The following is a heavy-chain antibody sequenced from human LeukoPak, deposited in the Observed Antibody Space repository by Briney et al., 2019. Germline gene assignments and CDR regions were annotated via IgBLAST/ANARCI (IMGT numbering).Heavy chain of an antibody. CDR1: EYTFTSYY. D-gene: IGHD7-27*01. J-gene: IGHJ3*02. CDR2: INPSGGST. Sequence: ASVKVSCKASEYTFTSYYMHWVRQAPGQGLEWMGIINPSGGSTSYAQKFQDRVTMTRDTSTSTVYMELSSLRSEDTAVYYCARDSLTGEAFDIWGQGTMVTVSS. CDR3: ARDSLTGEAFDI. V-gene: IGHV1-46*01.